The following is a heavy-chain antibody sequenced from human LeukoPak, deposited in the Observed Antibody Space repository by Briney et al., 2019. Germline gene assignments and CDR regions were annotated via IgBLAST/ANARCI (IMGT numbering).Heavy chain of an antibody. D-gene: IGHD1-14*01. CDR3: ARDRSAMDV. CDR2: INHSGST. V-gene: IGHV4-34*01. CDR1: GGSFSGYY. J-gene: IGHJ6*04. Sequence: PSETLSLTCAVYGGSFSGYYWSWIRQPPGKGLEWIGEINHSGSTNYNPPLKSRVTISVDTSKNQFSLKLSSVTAADTAVYYCARDRSAMDVWGKGTTVTVSS.